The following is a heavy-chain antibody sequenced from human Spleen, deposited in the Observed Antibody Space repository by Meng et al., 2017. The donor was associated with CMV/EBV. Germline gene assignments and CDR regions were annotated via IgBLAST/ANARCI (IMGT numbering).Heavy chain of an antibody. D-gene: IGHD1-26*01. CDR1: GFIFSSYS. CDR3: ARDRQWELPGDYYYGMDV. CDR2: ISYDGSNK. J-gene: IGHJ6*02. Sequence: GESLKISCAASGFIFSSYSMNWVRQAPGKGLEWVAVISYDGSNKYYADSVKGRFTISRDNSKNTLYVQMNSLRAEDTAVYYCARDRQWELPGDYYYGMDVWGQGTTVTVSS. V-gene: IGHV3-30*03.